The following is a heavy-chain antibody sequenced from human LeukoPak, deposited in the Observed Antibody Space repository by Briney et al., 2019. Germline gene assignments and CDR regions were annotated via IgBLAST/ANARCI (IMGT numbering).Heavy chain of an antibody. CDR1: GFTLDDYG. CDR2: INWNGGST. V-gene: IGHV3-20*04. Sequence: PGGSLRLSCAASGFTLDDYGMSWVRQAPGKGLEWVSGINWNGGSTGYADSVKGRLTISRDNAKNSLYLQMNSLRAEDTALYYCARASVELGGLDAFDIWGQGTMVTVSS. D-gene: IGHD7-27*01. J-gene: IGHJ3*02. CDR3: ARASVELGGLDAFDI.